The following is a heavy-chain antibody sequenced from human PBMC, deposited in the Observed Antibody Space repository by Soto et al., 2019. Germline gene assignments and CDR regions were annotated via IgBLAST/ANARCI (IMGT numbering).Heavy chain of an antibody. Sequence: QVQLVQSGAEVKKPGSSVKVSCKASGGTFSSYAISWVRQAPGQGLEWMGGIIPIFGTANYAQKFQGRVTITADESTSTAYMELSRLRSEDTAVYYCAGDVDYYRSGSYHNWFDPWGQGTLVTVSS. CDR2: IIPIFGTA. CDR1: GGTFSSYA. CDR3: AGDVDYYRSGSYHNWFDP. D-gene: IGHD3-10*01. V-gene: IGHV1-69*01. J-gene: IGHJ5*02.